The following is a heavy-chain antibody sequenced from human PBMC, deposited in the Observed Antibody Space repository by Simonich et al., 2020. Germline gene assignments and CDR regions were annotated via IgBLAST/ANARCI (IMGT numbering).Heavy chain of an antibody. Sequence: QVQLVQSGAEVKKPGASVKVSCKASGYTFTGYYMHWVRQAPGQGLGGSGWINPSSGGTNDAQKFQGRGTMTRDTSISTAYMELSRRRSDDTAVYYCARDRAARYYYYYYMDVWGKGTTVTVSS. CDR2: INPSSGGT. D-gene: IGHD6-6*01. CDR1: GYTFTGYY. J-gene: IGHJ6*03. V-gene: IGHV1-2*02. CDR3: ARDRAARYYYYYYMDV.